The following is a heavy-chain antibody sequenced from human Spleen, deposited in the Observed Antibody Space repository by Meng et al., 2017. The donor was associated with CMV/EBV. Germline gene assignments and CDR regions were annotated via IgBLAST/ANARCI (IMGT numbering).Heavy chain of an antibody. CDR1: GGTFSSYA. CDR3: ARDLEESGYIYGMDV. Sequence: SVKVSCKASGGTFSSYAISWVRQAPGQGLEWMGGIIPIFGTANYAQKFQGRVTITTDESTSTAYMELSSLRSEDTAVYYCARDLEESGYIYGMDVWGQGTTVTVSS. J-gene: IGHJ6*02. V-gene: IGHV1-69*05. CDR2: IIPIFGTA. D-gene: IGHD5-12*01.